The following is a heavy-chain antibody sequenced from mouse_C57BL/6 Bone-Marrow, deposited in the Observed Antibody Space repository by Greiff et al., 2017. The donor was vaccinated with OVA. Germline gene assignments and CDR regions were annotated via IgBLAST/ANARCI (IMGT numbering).Heavy chain of an antibody. CDR1: GFTFTDYY. CDR3: ARWTGPWFAY. J-gene: IGHJ3*01. V-gene: IGHV7-3*01. CDR2: IRNKANGYTT. Sequence: EVKLVESGGGLVQPGGSLSLSCAASGFTFTDYYMSWVRQPPGKALEWLGFIRNKANGYTTEYSASVKGRFTISRDNSQSILYLQMNALRAEDSATYYCARWTGPWFAYWGQGTLVTVSA. D-gene: IGHD4-1*01.